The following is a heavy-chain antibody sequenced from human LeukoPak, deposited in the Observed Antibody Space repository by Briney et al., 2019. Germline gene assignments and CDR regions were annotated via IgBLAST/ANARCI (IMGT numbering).Heavy chain of an antibody. CDR1: GYTFIGYY. D-gene: IGHD3-3*01. Sequence: GASVKVSCKASGYTFIGYYMHWERQAPGQGLEWVGWINPNSGGTNYAQKFQGRVTMTRDTSISTAYMELSRLRSDDTAVYYCARGRFLEWLLSADWYFDLWGRGTLVTVSS. CDR3: ARGRFLEWLLSADWYFDL. CDR2: INPNSGGT. V-gene: IGHV1-2*02. J-gene: IGHJ2*01.